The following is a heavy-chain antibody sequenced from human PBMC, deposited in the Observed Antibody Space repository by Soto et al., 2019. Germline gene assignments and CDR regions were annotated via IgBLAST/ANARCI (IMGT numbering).Heavy chain of an antibody. CDR1: GGTFNNYG. CDR2: IIPMIGRT. J-gene: IGHJ4*02. CDR3: ASWDYDVLTGYSYDD. D-gene: IGHD3-9*01. V-gene: IGHV1-69*01. Sequence: QVQLVQSGAEVKKPGSSLKVSCKASGGTFNNYGMGWVRQAPGQGLEWMGGIIPMIGRTNYAQKFQGRLTLTADASRSTAYMELRSLRSDDTAVYYCASWDYDVLTGYSYDDWGQGTLVTVSS.